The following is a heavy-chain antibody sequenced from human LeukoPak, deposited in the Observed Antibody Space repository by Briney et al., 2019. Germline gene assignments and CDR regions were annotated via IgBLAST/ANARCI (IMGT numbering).Heavy chain of an antibody. CDR2: IYTIGNT. CDR1: VGSISSYY. V-gene: IGHV4-4*07. J-gene: IGHJ5*02. Sequence: PSETLSLTCTVSVGSISSYYCSWLRQPAGKGLEWIGRIYTIGNTNYNPSLKSRVTMSADTSKNQFSLKLSSVTAADTAVYYCARTGVPAAIPGNWVWFDPWGQGTLVTVSS. CDR3: ARTGVPAAIPGNWVWFDP. D-gene: IGHD2-2*02.